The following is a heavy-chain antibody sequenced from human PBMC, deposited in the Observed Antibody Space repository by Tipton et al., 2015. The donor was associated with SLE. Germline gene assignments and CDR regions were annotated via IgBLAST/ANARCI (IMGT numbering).Heavy chain of an antibody. D-gene: IGHD3-22*01. CDR1: GGSISSYY. V-gene: IGHV4-59*12. CDR2: SYYSGST. CDR3: ARRAHYDSSGYYYDY. J-gene: IGHJ4*02. Sequence: TLSLTCTVSGGSISSYYWSWIRQPPGKGLEWIGYSYYSGSTNYNPSLKSRVTISVDTSKNQFSLKLSSVTAADTAVYYCARRAHYDSSGYYYDYWGQGTLVTVSS.